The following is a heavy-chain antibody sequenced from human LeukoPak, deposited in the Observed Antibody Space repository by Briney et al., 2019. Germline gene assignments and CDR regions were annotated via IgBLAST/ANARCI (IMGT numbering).Heavy chain of an antibody. V-gene: IGHV3-21*01. D-gene: IGHD3-9*01. Sequence: GGSLRLSCAASGTTLINHSMNWVRQAPGRGLEWVSSMSSSGSYIYYADSVKGRFTIFRDNAGLYLQMNSLRAEDTAVYYCAWLPYDIVTDLDYWGQGTLVTVSS. CDR3: AWLPYDIVTDLDY. J-gene: IGHJ4*02. CDR1: GTTLINHS. CDR2: MSSSGSYI.